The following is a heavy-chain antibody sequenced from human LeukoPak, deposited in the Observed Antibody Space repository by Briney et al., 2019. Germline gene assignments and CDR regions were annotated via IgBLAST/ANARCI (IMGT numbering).Heavy chain of an antibody. J-gene: IGHJ4*02. CDR3: ARDYYGSGSYYPLDY. V-gene: IGHV1-2*02. D-gene: IGHD3-10*01. CDR1: GYTFTGYY. Sequence: ASVKVSCKASGYTFTGYYMHWVRQAPGQGLEWMGWINPNSGGTNHAQKFQGRVTMTRDTSISTAYMELSRLRSDDMAVYYCARDYYGSGSYYPLDYWGQGTLVTVSS. CDR2: INPNSGGT.